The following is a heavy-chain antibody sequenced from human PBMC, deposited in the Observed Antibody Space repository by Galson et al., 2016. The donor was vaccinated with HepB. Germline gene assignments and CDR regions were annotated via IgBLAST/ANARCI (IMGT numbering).Heavy chain of an antibody. Sequence: QSGAEVKKPGESLRISCKGSGYRFTGYWIGWVRQMPGKGLEWMGIIFPGDSNTTYSPSFQGQVTISADESINTAYLQWSSLRVEDTAGYYCARASWTTTTRFDSWGQGTPVTVSS. V-gene: IGHV5-51*01. D-gene: IGHD2-15*01. J-gene: IGHJ4*02. CDR1: GYRFTGYW. CDR2: IFPGDSNT. CDR3: ARASWTTTTRFDS.